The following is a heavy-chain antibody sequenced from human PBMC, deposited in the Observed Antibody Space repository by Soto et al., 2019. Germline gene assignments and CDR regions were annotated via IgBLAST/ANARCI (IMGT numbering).Heavy chain of an antibody. D-gene: IGHD3-22*01. CDR1: GFTFSSYW. V-gene: IGHV3-7*01. J-gene: IGHJ4*02. Sequence: GGSLRLSCAASGFTFSSYWMTWVRQAPGKGLEWVANINQDGSEKYYMDSMKGRFTIPRDNAKNSLLLQMNSLRAGDTAVYYCARERVTMIVGFYYFDFWGQGT. CDR3: ARERVTMIVGFYYFDF. CDR2: INQDGSEK.